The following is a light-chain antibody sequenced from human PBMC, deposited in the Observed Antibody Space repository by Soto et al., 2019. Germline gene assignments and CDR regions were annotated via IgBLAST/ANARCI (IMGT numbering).Light chain of an antibody. CDR1: QTVSSSN. CDR2: GAS. CDR3: QQYGSSPT. Sequence: EIVLTQSPGTLSLSPGERATLSCRASQTVSSSNLAWYQQKPGQAPRLLIYGASGRATGIPDRFSGSGSGTDFTLTISRLQPEDFAVYYCQQYGSSPTFGQGTKMEIK. J-gene: IGKJ1*01. V-gene: IGKV3-20*01.